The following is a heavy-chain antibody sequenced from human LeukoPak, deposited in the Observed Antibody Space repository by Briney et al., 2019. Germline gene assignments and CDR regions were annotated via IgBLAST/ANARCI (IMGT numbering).Heavy chain of an antibody. V-gene: IGHV3-23*01. CDR2: ISGSGGST. D-gene: IGHD3-10*01. J-gene: IGHJ4*02. CDR3: AKGGGSARGVFDY. Sequence: GGSLRLSCAVSGLTFSSYAMSWVRQAPGKGLEWVSAISGSGGSTYYADSVKGRFTISRDNSKNTLYLQMNSLRAEDTAVYYCAKGGGSARGVFDYWGLGTLVTVSS. CDR1: GLTFSSYA.